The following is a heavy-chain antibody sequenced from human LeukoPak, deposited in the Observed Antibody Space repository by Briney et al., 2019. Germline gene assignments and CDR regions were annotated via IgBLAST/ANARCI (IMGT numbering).Heavy chain of an antibody. J-gene: IGHJ4*02. V-gene: IGHV4-59*01. CDR1: GGSIRTYY. CDR3: ARVVAAATYYFDY. D-gene: IGHD6-13*01. Sequence: SETLSLTCTVSGGSIRTYYWSWIRQPPGKGLEWIGSIYYIGSTKYNPSLKSRVTMSADTSKNQFSLKLTSVTAADTAVYYCARVVAAATYYFDYWGQGTLVTVSS. CDR2: IYYIGST.